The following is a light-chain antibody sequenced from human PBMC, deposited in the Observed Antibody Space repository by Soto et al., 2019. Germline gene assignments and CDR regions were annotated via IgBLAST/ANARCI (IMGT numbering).Light chain of an antibody. CDR3: TSYTRNSPYL. V-gene: IGLV2-14*01. Sequence: QSALTQPASVSGSPGQSITISCTGTSSDVGGYNYVSWYQLHPGKAPKLMIYEVSNRPSGVSHRFSGSKSGNTASLTISGLQAEDEADYYCTSYTRNSPYLFGGGTKVTVL. J-gene: IGLJ1*01. CDR1: SSDVGGYNY. CDR2: EVS.